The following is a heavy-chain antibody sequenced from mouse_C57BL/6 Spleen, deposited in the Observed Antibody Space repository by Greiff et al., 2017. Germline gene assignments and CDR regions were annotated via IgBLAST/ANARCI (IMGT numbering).Heavy chain of an antibody. V-gene: IGHV1-63*01. CDR1: GYTFTNYW. CDR3: ARSYYGSPYWYFDV. J-gene: IGHJ1*03. D-gene: IGHD1-1*01. CDR2: IYPGGGYT. Sequence: QVHVKQSGAELVRPGTSVKMSCKASGYTFTNYWIGWAKQRPGHGLEWIGDIYPGGGYTNYNEKFKGKATLTADKSSSTAYMQFSSLTSEDSAIYYCARSYYGSPYWYFDVWGTGTTVTVSS.